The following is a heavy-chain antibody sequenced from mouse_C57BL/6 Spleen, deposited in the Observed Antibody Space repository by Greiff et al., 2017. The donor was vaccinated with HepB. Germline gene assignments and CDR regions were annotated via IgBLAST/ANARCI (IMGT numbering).Heavy chain of an antibody. CDR1: GYAFSSYW. Sequence: VQLKQSGAELVKPGASVKISCKASGYAFSSYWMNWVKQRPGKGLEWIGQIYPGDGDTNYNGKFKGKATLTADKSSSTAYMQLSSLTSEDSAVYFCARESSGYYAMDYWGQGTSVTVSS. D-gene: IGHD3-2*02. CDR2: IYPGDGDT. CDR3: ARESSGYYAMDY. J-gene: IGHJ4*01. V-gene: IGHV1-80*01.